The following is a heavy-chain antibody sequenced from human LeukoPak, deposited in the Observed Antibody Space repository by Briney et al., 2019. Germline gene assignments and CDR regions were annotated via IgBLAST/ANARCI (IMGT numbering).Heavy chain of an antibody. D-gene: IGHD5-18*01. CDR3: VSPRGFSYGYFDY. CDR2: IYYSKNT. J-gene: IGHJ4*02. Sequence: SETLSPTCTVSGGSISSSSAYWGWLRQPPGKGLEWIGSIYYSKNTYYNPSLKSRVTVSADTSKNQFSLTLGSVSATDTAVYYCVSPRGFSYGYFDYRGQGTLVTVSS. CDR1: GGSISSSSAY. V-gene: IGHV4-39*01.